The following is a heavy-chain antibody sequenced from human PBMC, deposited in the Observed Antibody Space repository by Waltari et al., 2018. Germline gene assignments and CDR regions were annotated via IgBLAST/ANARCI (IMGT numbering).Heavy chain of an antibody. Sequence: QVQLQEWGPGLVKPSETLSLTCTVSGASISRYHLVWLRQTAGKGREWIWRINTSRTTNYNPSLKSRVTLSIDPSKNHFSLKLSSVSAADTAVYYCARVAYYGGSGGDYFDYWGQGTRVTVSS. CDR3: ARVAYYGGSGGDYFDY. V-gene: IGHV4-4*07. D-gene: IGHD3-22*01. CDR1: GASISRYH. CDR2: INTSRTT. J-gene: IGHJ4*02.